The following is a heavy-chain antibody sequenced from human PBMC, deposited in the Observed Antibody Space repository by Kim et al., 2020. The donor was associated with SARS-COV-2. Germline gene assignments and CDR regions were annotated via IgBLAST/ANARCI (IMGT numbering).Heavy chain of an antibody. CDR3: ARAYYGGYINGMDV. V-gene: IGHV3-30*01. D-gene: IGHD5-12*01. J-gene: IGHJ6*02. Sequence: ADAVKGRFTISRDNSKSTVYLQMNSLRCMDTAVYYCARAYYGGYINGMDVWGQGTTVTVSS.